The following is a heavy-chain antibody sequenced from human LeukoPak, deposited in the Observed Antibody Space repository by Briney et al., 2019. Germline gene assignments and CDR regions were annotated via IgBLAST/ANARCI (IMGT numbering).Heavy chain of an antibody. V-gene: IGHV3-21*01. CDR3: ARDRSTMVRGPPDY. J-gene: IGHJ4*02. CDR2: ISSSSSYI. D-gene: IGHD3-10*01. Sequence: GGSLRLSCAASGFTFSSYSMNWVRQAPGKGLEWVSSISSSSSYIYYADSVKGRFTISRDNAKNSLYLQMNSLRAEDTAVYYCARDRSTMVRGPPDYWGQGTLVTVSS. CDR1: GFTFSSYS.